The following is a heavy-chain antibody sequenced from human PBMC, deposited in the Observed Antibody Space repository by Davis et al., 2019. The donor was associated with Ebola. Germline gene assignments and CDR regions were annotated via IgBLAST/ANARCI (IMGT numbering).Heavy chain of an antibody. D-gene: IGHD6-13*01. CDR1: GFTFSSYG. CDR3: ARGRSSSSCFDL. J-gene: IGHJ2*01. CDR2: ISRSSSTI. V-gene: IGHV3-48*04. Sequence: GESLKISCAASGFTFSSYGMHWVRQAPGKGLEWVSYISRSSSTIYYADSVKGRFTISRDNAKNSLYLQMNSLRAEDTAVYYCARGRSSSSCFDLWGRGTLVTVSS.